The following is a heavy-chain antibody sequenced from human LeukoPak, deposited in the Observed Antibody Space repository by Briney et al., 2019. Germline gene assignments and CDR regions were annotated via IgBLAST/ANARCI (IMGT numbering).Heavy chain of an antibody. D-gene: IGHD4-11*01. CDR2: IDPNSGGT. J-gene: IGHJ5*02. CDR3: ARTPDYSVTT. V-gene: IGHV1-2*02. CDR1: GYTFTAYY. Sequence: ASVKVSCKVSGYTFTAYYMHWVRQAPGQGLEWMGRIDPNSGGTIYVHKFQGRVAMTRDTSISTAYTELSRLTSDDTAVYYCARTPDYSVTTWGQGTLVTVSS.